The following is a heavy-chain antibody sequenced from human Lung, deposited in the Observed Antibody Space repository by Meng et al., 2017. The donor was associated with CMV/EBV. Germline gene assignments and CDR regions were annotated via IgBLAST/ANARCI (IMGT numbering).Heavy chain of an antibody. Sequence: SETLSLXCTVFGGSISSYHRSWIRQPPGKGLEWIGYIYYSGSTNYNPYLWSRVTISVDTSKNQFSLKLSSVTAADTAVYYCARIGQSGSYPPGLDYWGQGTLVTVSS. J-gene: IGHJ4*02. CDR1: GGSISSYH. V-gene: IGHV4-59*01. D-gene: IGHD1-26*01. CDR3: ARIGQSGSYPPGLDY. CDR2: IYYSGST.